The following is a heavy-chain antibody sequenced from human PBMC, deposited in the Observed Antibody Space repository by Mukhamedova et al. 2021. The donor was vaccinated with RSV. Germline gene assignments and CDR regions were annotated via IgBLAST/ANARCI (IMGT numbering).Heavy chain of an antibody. CDR3: ARGYYGSGSYLDY. J-gene: IGHJ4*02. Sequence: VRQVPGKGLVWVSRINSDGSSTSYADSVKGQFTISRDNAKNTLYLQMNSLRAEDTAVYYCARGYYGSGSYLDYWGQGTLVTVSS. V-gene: IGHV3-74*01. D-gene: IGHD3-10*01. CDR2: INSDGSST.